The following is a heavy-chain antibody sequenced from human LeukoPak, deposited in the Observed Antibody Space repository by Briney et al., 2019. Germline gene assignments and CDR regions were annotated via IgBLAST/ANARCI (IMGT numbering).Heavy chain of an antibody. CDR3: ARVRVYYGSSGYYGAFDI. Sequence: SVKVSCKASGGTFSSYAISWVRQAPGQGLEWMGGIIPIFGTANYAQKFQGRVTITTDESTSTAYMELSSLRSEDTAVYYCARVRVYYGSSGYYGAFDIWGQGTMVTVSS. V-gene: IGHV1-69*05. D-gene: IGHD3-22*01. CDR2: IIPIFGTA. CDR1: GGTFSSYA. J-gene: IGHJ3*02.